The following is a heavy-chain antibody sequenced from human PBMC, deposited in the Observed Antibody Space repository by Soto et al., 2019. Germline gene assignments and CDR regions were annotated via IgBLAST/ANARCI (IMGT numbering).Heavy chain of an antibody. J-gene: IGHJ4*02. CDR1: GFTFSSYG. CDR3: VRGNDY. D-gene: IGHD3-10*01. V-gene: IGHV3-33*01. Sequence: QVQLVESGGGVVQPGRSLRLSCAASGFTFSSYGMHWVRQAPGKGLEWVAVIWYDGSNKYYADSVKGRFTISRDNSKNAMYLEWSSLRAEGTAVYYWVRGNDYWGQGTLVTVSS. CDR2: IWYDGSNK.